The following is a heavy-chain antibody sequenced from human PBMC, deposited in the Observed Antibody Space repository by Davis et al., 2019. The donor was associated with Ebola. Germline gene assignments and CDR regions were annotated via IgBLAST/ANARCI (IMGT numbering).Heavy chain of an antibody. J-gene: IGHJ6*04. V-gene: IGHV3-30*02. Sequence: PGGSLRLSCAASGFTFSAYGMYWVRQAPGKGLEWVAFIRRAGDIEYYADSVRGRFTISRDNSKNTLYLQMNSLRPEDTALYYCARDIAVAGDNIYYYFAVDVWGTGTTVTVSS. CDR1: GFTFSAYG. CDR3: ARDIAVAGDNIYYYFAVDV. CDR2: IRRAGDIE. D-gene: IGHD6-19*01.